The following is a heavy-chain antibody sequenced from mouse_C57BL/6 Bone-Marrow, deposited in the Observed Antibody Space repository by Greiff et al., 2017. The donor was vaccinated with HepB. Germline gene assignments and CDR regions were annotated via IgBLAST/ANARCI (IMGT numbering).Heavy chain of an antibody. J-gene: IGHJ3*01. V-gene: IGHV5-17*01. CDR2: ISSGSSTI. CDR1: GFTFSDYG. Sequence: EVMLVESGGGLVKPGGSLKLSCAAFGFTFSDYGMHWVRQAPEKGLEWVAYISSGSSTIYYADTVKGRFTISRDNAKNTLFLQMTSLRSEDTAMYYCAGGTGFAYWGQGTLVTVSA. CDR3: AGGTGFAY. D-gene: IGHD2-14*01.